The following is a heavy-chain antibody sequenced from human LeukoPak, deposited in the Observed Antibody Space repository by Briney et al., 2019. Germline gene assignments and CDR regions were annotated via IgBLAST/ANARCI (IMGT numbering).Heavy chain of an antibody. V-gene: IGHV3-7*01. CDR3: ARNYWYYFDY. CDR2: IKQDGSEK. J-gene: IGHJ4*02. D-gene: IGHD2-8*02. CDR1: GSTFSISW. Sequence: GGSLRLSCAASGSTFSISWMSWVRQAPGKGLEWVARIKQDGSEKYYVDSVKGRFTISRDNAKNLLYLQMDSPRADDTAVYYCARNYWYYFDYWGQGTLVTVSS.